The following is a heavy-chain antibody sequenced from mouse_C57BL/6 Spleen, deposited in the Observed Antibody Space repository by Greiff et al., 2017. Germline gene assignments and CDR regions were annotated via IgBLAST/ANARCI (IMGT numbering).Heavy chain of an antibody. CDR3: ARKGSYYEDYIDY. V-gene: IGHV1-54*01. D-gene: IGHD1-1*01. J-gene: IGHJ2*01. CDR1: GYAFTHYL. CDR2: IIPGSGGT. Sequence: VQLQQSGAELVRPGTSVKVSCKASGYAFTHYLIEWVKQRPGQGLEWIGVIIPGSGGTNYNEKFKGKAPLTAYKSSSTAYMQLSSLTSEDSAVYCCARKGSYYEDYIDYWGQGTTLTVSS.